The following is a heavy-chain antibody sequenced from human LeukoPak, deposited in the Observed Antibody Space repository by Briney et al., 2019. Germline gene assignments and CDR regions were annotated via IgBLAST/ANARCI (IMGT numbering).Heavy chain of an antibody. J-gene: IGHJ6*02. D-gene: IGHD3-3*01. CDR2: IIESTNDI. CDR1: GFTFSSYT. V-gene: IGHV3-21*01. Sequence: GGSLRLSCAASGFTFSSYTMNWVRQAPGKGLEWVSSIIESTNDIYYADSVKGRFTISRDNAKNSLYLQMNSLRAEDTAVYYCASFGAVNYYYYYGMDVWGQGTTVTVSS. CDR3: ASFGAVNYYYYYGMDV.